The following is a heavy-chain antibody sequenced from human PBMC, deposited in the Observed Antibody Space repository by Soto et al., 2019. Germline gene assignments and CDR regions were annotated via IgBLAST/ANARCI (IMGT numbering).Heavy chain of an antibody. D-gene: IGHD4-17*01. CDR1: GFTFSYAW. J-gene: IGHJ4*02. V-gene: IGHV3-15*01. CDR2: IKSKTDGGTT. CDR3: THDYGDYRYYFDY. Sequence: GGSLRLSCAASGFTFSYAWMSWVRQAPGKGPEWVGRIKSKTDGGTTDYAAPVKGRFTISRDDSKNTLYLQMNSLKIEDTAVYYCTHDYGDYRYYFDYWGPGTLVTVSS.